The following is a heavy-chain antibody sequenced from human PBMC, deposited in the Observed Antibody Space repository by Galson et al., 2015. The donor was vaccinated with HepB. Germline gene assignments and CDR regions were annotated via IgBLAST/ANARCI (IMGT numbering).Heavy chain of an antibody. Sequence: SLRLSCAASGFTFSSYGMHWVRQAPGKGLEWVAVMWYDGSNKYYADSVKGRSTISRDNSKNTLYLQMNSLRAEDTAVYYCAIAGSGSHYFDYWGQGTLVTVSS. V-gene: IGHV3-33*08. CDR2: MWYDGSNK. D-gene: IGHD3-10*01. CDR3: AIAGSGSHYFDY. J-gene: IGHJ4*02. CDR1: GFTFSSYG.